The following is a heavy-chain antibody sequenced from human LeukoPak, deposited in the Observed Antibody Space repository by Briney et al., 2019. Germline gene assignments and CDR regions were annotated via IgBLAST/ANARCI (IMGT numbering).Heavy chain of an antibody. D-gene: IGHD3-10*01. CDR3: AKVMTRTMVRGVPPSDY. J-gene: IGHJ4*02. CDR2: INSNSRTI. Sequence: GGSLRLSCAASGFTFNRYSMNWVRQAPGKGLEWLSYINSNSRTIHYADSVKGRFTISRDNSKNTLYLQMNSLRAEDTAVYYCAKVMTRTMVRGVPPSDYCGQGTLVTVSS. V-gene: IGHV3-48*01. CDR1: GFTFNRYS.